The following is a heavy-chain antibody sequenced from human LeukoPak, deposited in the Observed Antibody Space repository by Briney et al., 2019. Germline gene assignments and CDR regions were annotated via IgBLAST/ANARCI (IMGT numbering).Heavy chain of an antibody. CDR3: ARLLRGGNSGYWFDP. V-gene: IGHV4-39*01. CDR2: IYNSGKT. J-gene: IGHJ5*02. Sequence: SETLSLTCTVSGGSLSSGSYYWGWIRQPPGKGLEWIGNIYNSGKTDYNPSLKSRVSISVDTSKSQFSLKLTSVTAADTAVFYCARLLRGGNSGYWFDPWGQGTLLTVSS. CDR1: GGSLSSGSYY. D-gene: IGHD4-23*01.